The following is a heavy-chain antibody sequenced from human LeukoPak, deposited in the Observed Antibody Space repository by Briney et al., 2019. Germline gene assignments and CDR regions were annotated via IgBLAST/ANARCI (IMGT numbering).Heavy chain of an antibody. D-gene: IGHD3-22*01. Sequence: SETLSLTCTVSGGSISSYYWSWIRQPPGKGLEWIGYIYYSGSTNYNPSLKSRATISVDTSKNQFSLKLSSVTAADTAVYYCAGIHYGSSGYSDYWGQGTLVTVSS. J-gene: IGHJ4*02. CDR2: IYYSGST. CDR1: GGSISSYY. V-gene: IGHV4-59*01. CDR3: AGIHYGSSGYSDY.